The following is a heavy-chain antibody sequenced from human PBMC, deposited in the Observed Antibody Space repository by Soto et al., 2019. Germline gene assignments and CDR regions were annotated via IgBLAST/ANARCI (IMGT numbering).Heavy chain of an antibody. Sequence: GESLKISCTGFGYTFTTFWISWARQMPGKGLEWMGRIDPRDSYVNYSPSFQGHVTISLDKSISTAYLQWGSLKASDTAMYYCARLFCSTTTCDSRFDPWGQGTLVTVSS. J-gene: IGHJ5*02. CDR3: ARLFCSTTTCDSRFDP. V-gene: IGHV5-10-1*01. CDR1: GYTFTTFW. D-gene: IGHD2-2*01. CDR2: IDPRDSYV.